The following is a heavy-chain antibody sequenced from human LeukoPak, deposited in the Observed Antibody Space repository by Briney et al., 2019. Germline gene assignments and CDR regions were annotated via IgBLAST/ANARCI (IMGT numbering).Heavy chain of an antibody. Sequence: SETLSLTCTVSGGSISSGSYYWSWIRQHAGKGLEWIGRIYTSGSTNYNPSLKSRVTISVDTSKNQFSLKLSSVTAADTAVYYCAREVVTGHYYYYYGMDVWGQGTTVTVSS. CDR3: AREVVTGHYYYYYGMDV. D-gene: IGHD4-23*01. CDR2: IYTSGST. CDR1: GGSISSGSYY. J-gene: IGHJ6*02. V-gene: IGHV4-61*02.